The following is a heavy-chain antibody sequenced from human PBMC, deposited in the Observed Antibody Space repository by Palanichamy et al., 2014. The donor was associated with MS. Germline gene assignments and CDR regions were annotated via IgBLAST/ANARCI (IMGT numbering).Heavy chain of an antibody. J-gene: IGHJ4*02. CDR2: IWYDGSNK. V-gene: IGHV3-33*01. Sequence: QLVEVWGRAWSSLGRSLRLSCAASGFTFSSYGMHWVRQAPGKGLEWVAVIWYDGSNKYYADSVKGRFTISRDNSKNTLYLQMNSLRAEDTAVYYCARATIAAAGTEYYFDYWGQGTLVTVSS. CDR1: GFTFSSYG. CDR3: ARATIAAAGTEYYFDY. D-gene: IGHD6-13*01.